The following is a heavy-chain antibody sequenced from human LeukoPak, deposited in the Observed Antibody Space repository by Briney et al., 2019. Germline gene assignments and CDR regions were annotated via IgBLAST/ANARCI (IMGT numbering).Heavy chain of an antibody. CDR2: INWNGGST. V-gene: IGHV3-20*04. CDR1: GFTFDDYG. CDR3: ARAREGNSYGWSQSGSYYFDY. J-gene: IGHJ4*02. D-gene: IGHD5-18*01. Sequence: GGSLRLSCAASGFTFDDYGMSWVRQAPGKGLEWVSGINWNGGSTGYADSVKGRFTISRDNAKNSLYLQMNSLRAEDTALYYCARAREGNSYGWSQSGSYYFDYWGQGTLVTVSS.